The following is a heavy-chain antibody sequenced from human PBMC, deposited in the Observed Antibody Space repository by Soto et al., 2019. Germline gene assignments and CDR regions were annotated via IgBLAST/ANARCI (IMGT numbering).Heavy chain of an antibody. V-gene: IGHV2-5*02. Sequence: QITLNESGPTVVKPTETLTLTCTFSGFSLTTSGVGVSWVRQSPGKAPEWLAFIYWDDDKRYSTSLKSRLTITKDTSKKQVVLTMAHVDPADTATYYCAHRVLRAVFGLVTTTAIYFDFWGQGTPVVVSS. D-gene: IGHD3-3*01. CDR2: IYWDDDK. J-gene: IGHJ4*02. CDR3: AHRVLRAVFGLVTTTAIYFDF. CDR1: GFSLTTSGVG.